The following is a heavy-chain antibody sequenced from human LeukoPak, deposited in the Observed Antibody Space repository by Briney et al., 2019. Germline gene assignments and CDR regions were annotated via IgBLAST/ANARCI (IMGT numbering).Heavy chain of an antibody. J-gene: IGHJ6*02. D-gene: IGHD3-3*01. Sequence: ASVKVSCKASGYTFTSYAMHWVRQAPGQRLEWMGWINAGNGNTKYSQKFQGRVTITRDTSASTAYMELSSLRSEDTAVYYCARGGITIFGVVIIRDYYGMDVRGQGTTVTVSS. CDR3: ARGGITIFGVVIIRDYYGMDV. CDR2: INAGNGNT. V-gene: IGHV1-3*01. CDR1: GYTFTSYA.